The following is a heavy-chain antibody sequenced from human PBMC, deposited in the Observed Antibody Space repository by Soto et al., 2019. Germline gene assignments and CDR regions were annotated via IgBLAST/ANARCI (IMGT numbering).Heavy chain of an antibody. CDR1: GYTFSVYH. CDR2: VHPNSGGT. Sequence: QVHLVQSGAEVKQPGASVKVSCKASGYTFSVYHMHWVRQAPGQGLEWMGWVHPNSGGTNYAQSFEGRVTMTMDTSSNTAYMELSRLTSDDTAVYYFAKELQRGMDVWGQGTTVTVSS. CDR3: AKELQRGMDV. V-gene: IGHV1-2*02. J-gene: IGHJ6*02. D-gene: IGHD4-4*01.